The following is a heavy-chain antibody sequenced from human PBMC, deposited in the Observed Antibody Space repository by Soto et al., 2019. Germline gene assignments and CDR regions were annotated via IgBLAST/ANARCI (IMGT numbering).Heavy chain of an antibody. CDR3: AKRGDKGYYFDY. Sequence: EVQLLESGGGLVQPGESLRLVCAASEFIFSDYGMSWVRQAPGKGLEWVSAISGSGGDTYYADSVKGRFTISRDNSKNTLFLQIISLRAEDTAVYYCAKRGDKGYYFDYWGQGTLVTVSS. CDR2: ISGSGGDT. V-gene: IGHV3-23*01. J-gene: IGHJ4*02. CDR1: EFIFSDYG. D-gene: IGHD2-21*02.